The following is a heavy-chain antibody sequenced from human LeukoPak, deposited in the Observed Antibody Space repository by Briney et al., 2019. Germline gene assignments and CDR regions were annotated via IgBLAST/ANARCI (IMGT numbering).Heavy chain of an antibody. CDR1: GYTFTSYG. J-gene: IGHJ4*02. Sequence: ASVKVSCKASGYTFTSYGINWVRQAPGQGLEWMGGIIPIFGTANYAQKFQGRVTITADESTSTAYMELSSLRSEGTAVYYCARDPYGDYGYWGQGTLVTVSS. CDR2: IIPIFGTA. D-gene: IGHD4-17*01. V-gene: IGHV1-69*13. CDR3: ARDPYGDYGY.